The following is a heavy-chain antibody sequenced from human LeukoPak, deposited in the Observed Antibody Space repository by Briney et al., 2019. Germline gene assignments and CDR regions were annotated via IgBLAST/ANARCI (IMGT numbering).Heavy chain of an antibody. D-gene: IGHD1-26*01. CDR3: ARGSPVGNY. CDR2: IFYSGST. Sequence: PSETLSLTCTVSGGSISGSYWSWIRQPPGKGLEWIGYIFYSGSTNYNPSLKSRVTISVDTSRNQFSLKLSSVTAADTAVYYCARGSPVGNYWGQGTLVTVSS. V-gene: IGHV4-59*08. CDR1: GGSISGSY. J-gene: IGHJ4*02.